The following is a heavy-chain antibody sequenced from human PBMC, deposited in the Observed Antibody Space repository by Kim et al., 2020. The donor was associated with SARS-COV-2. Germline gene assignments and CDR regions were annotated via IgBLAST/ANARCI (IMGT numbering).Heavy chain of an antibody. D-gene: IGHD3-10*01. CDR1: GFTFNTHA. J-gene: IGHJ3*01. CDR2: VTGESDAT. Sequence: GGSLRLSCSASGFTFNTHAMTWVRQAPGQGPEWVATVTGESDATFYADSVRGRFIVSRDNDRNLLFLHMSGLRADDTATYFCVKSTLLRGVILAGNAFDAWGPGSLVTVSS. CDR3: VKSTLLRGVILAGNAFDA. V-gene: IGHV3-23*01.